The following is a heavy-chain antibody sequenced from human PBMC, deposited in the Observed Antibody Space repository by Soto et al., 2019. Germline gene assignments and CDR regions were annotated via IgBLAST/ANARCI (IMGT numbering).Heavy chain of an antibody. CDR3: ARVLGGMATVPFDY. CDR1: GFTFSSYA. D-gene: IGHD4-4*01. Sequence: GSLRLSCAASGFTFSSYAMHWVRQAPGTGLEWVAVISYEGSNKYYADSVKGRFTISRDNSKNTLYLQMNSLRTEDTAVYYCARVLGGMATVPFDYWGQGALVTVSS. CDR2: ISYEGSNK. V-gene: IGHV3-30-3*01. J-gene: IGHJ4*02.